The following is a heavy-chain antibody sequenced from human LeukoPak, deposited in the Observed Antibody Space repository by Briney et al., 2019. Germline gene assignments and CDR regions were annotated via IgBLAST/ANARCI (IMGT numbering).Heavy chain of an antibody. CDR3: ARDPQYYYDSSGYYPYYFDY. D-gene: IGHD3-22*01. CDR2: INPNSGGT. Sequence: GASVKVSCKASGYTFTGYYMHWVRHAPGQGLEWMGWINPNSGGTNYAQKFQGRVTMTRDTSISTAYMELSRLRSDDTAVYYCARDPQYYYDSSGYYPYYFDYWGQGTLVTVSS. CDR1: GYTFTGYY. J-gene: IGHJ4*02. V-gene: IGHV1-2*02.